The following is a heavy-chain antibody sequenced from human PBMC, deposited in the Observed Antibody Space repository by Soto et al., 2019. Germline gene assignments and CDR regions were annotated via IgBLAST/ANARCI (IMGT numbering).Heavy chain of an antibody. CDR3: ARDLGQGLLHPLPLAI. Sequence: GASVKGAWKASGYTFTSYGISWVRQAPGQGLEWMGWISAYNGNTNYAQKLQGRVTMTTDTSTSTAYMELRSLRSDATAVYYCARDLGQGLLHPLPLAIRGQRTIGIVSS. CDR2: ISAYNGNT. D-gene: IGHD3-3*01. V-gene: IGHV1-18*01. J-gene: IGHJ3*02. CDR1: GYTFTSYG.